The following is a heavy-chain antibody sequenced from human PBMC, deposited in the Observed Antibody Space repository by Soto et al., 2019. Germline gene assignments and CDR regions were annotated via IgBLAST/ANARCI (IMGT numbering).Heavy chain of an antibody. CDR2: VSGSDR. J-gene: IGHJ5*02. V-gene: IGHV3-23*01. CDR3: AKSAGYESLVVSNT. Sequence: GGSLRLSCVASGFSISPYAMNWVRQAPGKGLEWVSVVSGSDRFYADSVKGRFTISRDSSKNTLYLQMDSLTAEDTAVYFCAKSAGYESLVVSNTWGQGTLVTVSS. D-gene: IGHD5-12*01. CDR1: GFSISPYA.